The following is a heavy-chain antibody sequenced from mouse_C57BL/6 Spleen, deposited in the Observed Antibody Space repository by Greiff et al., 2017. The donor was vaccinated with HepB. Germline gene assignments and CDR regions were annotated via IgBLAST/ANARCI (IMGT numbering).Heavy chain of an antibody. CDR3: ARDYGSIPYAMDY. CDR2: INPNNGGT. D-gene: IGHD1-1*01. V-gene: IGHV1-22*01. CDR1: GYTFTDYN. Sequence: EVQLQQSGPELVKPGASVKMSCKASGYTFTDYNMHWVKQSHGKSLEWIGYINPNNGGTSYNQKFKGKATLTVNKYSSTSYMALRSLTSEDPAVYYCARDYGSIPYAMDYWGQGTSVTVSS. J-gene: IGHJ4*01.